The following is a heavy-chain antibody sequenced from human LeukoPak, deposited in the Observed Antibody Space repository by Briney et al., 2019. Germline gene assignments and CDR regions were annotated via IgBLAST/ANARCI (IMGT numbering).Heavy chain of an antibody. D-gene: IGHD6-13*01. V-gene: IGHV3-33*01. Sequence: GRSLRLSCAASGFTFSSYGMHWARQAPGKGLEWVAVIWYDGSNKYYADSVKGRFTISRDNSKNTLYLQMNSLRAEDTAVYFCASGRDGSSWCFDYWGQGTLVTVSS. CDR1: GFTFSSYG. CDR2: IWYDGSNK. CDR3: ASGRDGSSWCFDY. J-gene: IGHJ4*02.